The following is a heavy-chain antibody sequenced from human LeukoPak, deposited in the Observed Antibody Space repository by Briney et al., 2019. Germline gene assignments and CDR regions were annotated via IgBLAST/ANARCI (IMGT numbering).Heavy chain of an antibody. J-gene: IGHJ3*02. CDR2: IYYSGST. Sequence: SETLSLTCTVSGGSISTYYWSWIRQPPGKGLEWIGYIYYSGSTNYNPSLKSRVTISVDTSKNQFSLKLSSVTAADTAVYYCARHPYRSNWASDAFDIWGQGTMVTVSS. V-gene: IGHV4-59*08. CDR1: GGSISTYY. CDR3: ARHPYRSNWASDAFDI. D-gene: IGHD6-13*01.